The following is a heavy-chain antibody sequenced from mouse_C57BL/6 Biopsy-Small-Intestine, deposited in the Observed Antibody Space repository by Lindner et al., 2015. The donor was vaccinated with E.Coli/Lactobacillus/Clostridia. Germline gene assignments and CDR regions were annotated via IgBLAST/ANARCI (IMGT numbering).Heavy chain of an antibody. CDR2: IYPGDGDT. V-gene: IGHV1-80*01. J-gene: IGHJ4*01. Sequence: VQLQESGAELVKPGASVEISCKASGYAFSSYWMNWVKQRPGKGLEWIGQIYPGDGDTNYNGKFKGKATLTADKSSSTAYMQLSSLTSEDSAVYFCARRTDYSNSDYYAMDYWGQGTSVTVSS. CDR3: ARRTDYSNSDYYAMDY. CDR1: GYAFSSYW. D-gene: IGHD2-5*01.